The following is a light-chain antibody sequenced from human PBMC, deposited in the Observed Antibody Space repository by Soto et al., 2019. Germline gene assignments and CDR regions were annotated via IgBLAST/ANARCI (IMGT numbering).Light chain of an antibody. J-gene: IGKJ5*01. CDR2: EAS. Sequence: EVVLTQSPATLSLSPGERAALSCRASQSVDYDLAWFQQKPGQAPRLLIYEASNRAAGIPARFSGSGSGPDFTLTISSLEPADFAVYYCQQRSNGITFGQGTRLEIK. CDR3: QQRSNGIT. CDR1: QSVDYD. V-gene: IGKV3-11*01.